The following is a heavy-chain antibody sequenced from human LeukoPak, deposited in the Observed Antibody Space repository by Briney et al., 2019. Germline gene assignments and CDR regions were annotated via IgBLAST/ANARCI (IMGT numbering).Heavy chain of an antibody. J-gene: IGHJ6*02. CDR1: GGSISIYY. CDR2: IYYSGST. Sequence: SETLSLTCTVSGGSISIYYRSWIRQPPGKGLEWIGYIYYSGSTNYNPSLKSRVTISVDTSKNQFSLKLSSVTAADTAVYYCARDRSSSSLPSYYYGMDVWGQGTTVTVSS. D-gene: IGHD6-13*01. V-gene: IGHV4-59*01. CDR3: ARDRSSSSLPSYYYGMDV.